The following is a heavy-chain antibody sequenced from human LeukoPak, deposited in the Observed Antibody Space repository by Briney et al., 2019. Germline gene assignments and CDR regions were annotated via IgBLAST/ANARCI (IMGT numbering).Heavy chain of an antibody. D-gene: IGHD2-2*01. V-gene: IGHV4-34*01. CDR3: ARQPLGYCSSTSCPRPDLYGMDV. Sequence: KTSETLSLTCAVYGGSFSGYYWSWIRQPPGKGLEWIGEINHSGSTNYNPSLKSRATISVDTSKNQFSLKLSSVTAADTAVYYCARQPLGYCSSTSCPRPDLYGMDVWGQGTRLPSP. J-gene: IGHJ6*02. CDR1: GGSFSGYY. CDR2: INHSGST.